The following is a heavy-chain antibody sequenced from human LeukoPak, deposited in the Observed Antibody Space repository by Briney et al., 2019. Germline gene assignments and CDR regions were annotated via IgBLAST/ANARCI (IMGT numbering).Heavy chain of an antibody. CDR2: ISYDGSNK. V-gene: IGHV3-30-3*01. Sequence: GGSLRLSCAASGFTFSSYAMHWVRQAPGKGLEWVAVISYDGSNKYYADSVKGRFTISRDNSKNTLYLQMNSLRAEDTAVYYCARGVSSTGPGAYYYMDVWGKGTTVTVSS. CDR1: GFTFSSYA. D-gene: IGHD2-2*01. CDR3: ARGVSSTGPGAYYYMDV. J-gene: IGHJ6*03.